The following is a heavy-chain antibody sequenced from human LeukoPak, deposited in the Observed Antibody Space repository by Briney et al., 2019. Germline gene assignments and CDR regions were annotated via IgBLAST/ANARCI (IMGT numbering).Heavy chain of an antibody. CDR2: IKGDGSEK. V-gene: IGHV3-7*01. Sequence: GGSLRLSCAASGFTFSNYWMSWVRQAPGKGLEWVANIKGDGSEKFYVDSVNGRFTISRDDAKNSQYLQMSSLRAEDTAIYYCVRGRGWLHDYWGPGSLVTVSS. CDR3: VRGRGWLHDY. J-gene: IGHJ4*02. D-gene: IGHD5-24*01. CDR1: GFTFSNYW.